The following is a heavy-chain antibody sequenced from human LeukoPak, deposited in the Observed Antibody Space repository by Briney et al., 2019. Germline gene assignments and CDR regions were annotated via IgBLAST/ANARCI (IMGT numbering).Heavy chain of an antibody. V-gene: IGHV3-66*01. J-gene: IGHJ6*02. D-gene: IGHD1-1*01. CDR3: ARLFVEGNYYYGMDV. CDR2: IYSGGST. CDR1: GFTVSSNY. Sequence: RSGGSLRLSCAASGFTVSSNYMSWVRQAPGKGLEWVSVIYSGGSTYYADSVKGRFTISRDNSKNTLYLQMNSLRAEDTAVYYCARLFVEGNYYYGMDVWGQGTTVTVSS.